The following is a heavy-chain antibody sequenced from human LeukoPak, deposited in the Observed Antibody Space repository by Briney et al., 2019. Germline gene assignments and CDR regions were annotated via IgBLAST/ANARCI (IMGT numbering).Heavy chain of an antibody. CDR2: IYYSGST. Sequence: PSETLSLTCAVYGGSFSGYYWGWICQPPGKGLEWIGSIYYSGSTYYNPSLKSRVTISVDTSKNQFSLKLSSVTAADTAVYYCARHFMVRGVIIDYWGQGTLVTVSS. CDR3: ARHFMVRGVIIDY. D-gene: IGHD3-10*01. CDR1: GGSFSGYY. J-gene: IGHJ4*02. V-gene: IGHV4-39*01.